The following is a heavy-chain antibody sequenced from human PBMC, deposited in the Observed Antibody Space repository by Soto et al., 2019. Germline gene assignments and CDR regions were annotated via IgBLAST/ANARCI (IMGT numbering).Heavy chain of an antibody. CDR3: VRSKGEYSYGTPFDY. Sequence: GGSLRLSCVASGFTFDDYAMYWVRQVLGKGLEWVSSISWNSGNIGYADSVKGRFTTSRDNAENSLYLQMNSLRPEDTALYYCVRSKGEYSYGTPFDYWGQGTLVTVSS. J-gene: IGHJ4*02. CDR1: GFTFDDYA. V-gene: IGHV3-9*01. CDR2: ISWNSGNI. D-gene: IGHD4-17*01.